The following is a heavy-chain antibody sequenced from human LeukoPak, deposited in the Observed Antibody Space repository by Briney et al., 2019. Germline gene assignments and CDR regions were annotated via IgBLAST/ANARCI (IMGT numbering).Heavy chain of an antibody. CDR1: GGSISSGGYY. CDR2: LYYSGST. Sequence: SQTLSLTCTVSGGSISSGGYYWSWIRQHPGKGLEWIGYLYYSGSTYYRPSLKSRATISVDTSKNQFSLKLSSVTAADTAVYYCARVDSGHPQSMDVWGQGTTVTVSS. J-gene: IGHJ6*02. D-gene: IGHD2-2*03. V-gene: IGHV4-31*03. CDR3: ARVDSGHPQSMDV.